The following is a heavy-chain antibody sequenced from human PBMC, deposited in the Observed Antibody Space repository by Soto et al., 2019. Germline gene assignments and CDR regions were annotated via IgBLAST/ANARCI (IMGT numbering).Heavy chain of an antibody. CDR3: AHIKFPSIGYYAVFDY. CDR2: IYWNEDK. V-gene: IGHV2-5*01. CDR1: GFSLSTSGLG. Sequence: SGPTLVNPTQTLTLTGTFSGFSLSTSGLGVAWIRQPPGKALEWLALIYWNEDKSYSPSLXXRLTITKGNSKNQVVLELTNLDPLVTAAYYCAHIKFPSIGYYAVFDYWGLGILVTVSS. D-gene: IGHD3-3*02. J-gene: IGHJ4*02.